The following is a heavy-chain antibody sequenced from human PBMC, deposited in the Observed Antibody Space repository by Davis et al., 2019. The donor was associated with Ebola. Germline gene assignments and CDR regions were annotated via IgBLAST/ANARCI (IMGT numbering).Heavy chain of an antibody. Sequence: SGPTLVKPTQTLTLTCTFAGFSLTTGGERVSWLRQPPGKPLEWLAHIAWDDDKFYSTPLETRLTISKDTSKNQVVLTVTNMDPVDTATYYCARMGDYYSIDVWGRGTTVTVSS. J-gene: IGHJ6*03. CDR2: IAWDDDK. CDR3: ARMGDYYSIDV. V-gene: IGHV2-70*04. CDR1: GFSLTTGGER.